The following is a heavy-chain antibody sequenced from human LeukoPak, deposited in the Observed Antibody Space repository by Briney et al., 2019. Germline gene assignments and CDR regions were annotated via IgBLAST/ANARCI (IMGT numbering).Heavy chain of an antibody. V-gene: IGHV1-2*02. Sequence: ASVKVSCKASGYTFTGYYIHWVRQAPGQGLEWMGWINPNSGDTHYAQKFRGRVTMTSDTSISTAYMELSRLRSDDTAVYYCARLQADYWGQGTLVTVSS. J-gene: IGHJ4*02. CDR3: ARLQADY. CDR2: INPNSGDT. CDR1: GYTFTGYY.